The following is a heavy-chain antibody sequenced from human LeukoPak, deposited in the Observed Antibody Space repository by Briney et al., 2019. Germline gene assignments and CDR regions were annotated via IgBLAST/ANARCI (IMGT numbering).Heavy chain of an antibody. Sequence: SETLSLTCTVSGGSVSSGSYYWSWIRQPPGKGLEWIGYIYYSGGTNYNPSLKSRVTISVDTSKNQFSLKLSSVTAADTAVYYCAREDGTRFDYWGQGTLVTVSS. V-gene: IGHV4-61*01. CDR3: AREDGTRFDY. CDR1: GGSVSSGSYY. D-gene: IGHD2-2*01. J-gene: IGHJ4*02. CDR2: IYYSGGT.